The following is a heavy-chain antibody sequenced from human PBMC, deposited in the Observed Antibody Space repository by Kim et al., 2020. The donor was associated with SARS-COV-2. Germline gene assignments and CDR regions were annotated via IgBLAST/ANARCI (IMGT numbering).Heavy chain of an antibody. Sequence: AHSGDTYYAQNFQGRVTLTPDTSTGTAYLELRNLRSDDTAIYFCARGANYFDYWGQGTLVTVSS. CDR3: ARGANYFDY. CDR2: AHSGDT. V-gene: IGHV1-18*01. J-gene: IGHJ4*02.